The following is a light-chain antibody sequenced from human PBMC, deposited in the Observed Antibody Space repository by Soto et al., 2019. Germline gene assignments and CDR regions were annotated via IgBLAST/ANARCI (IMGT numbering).Light chain of an antibody. J-gene: IGKJ2*01. CDR2: AAS. CDR1: QSVSSSY. V-gene: IGKV3-20*01. CDR3: QQYGSSYT. Sequence: DIVLTQSPGTLSLSPGARATLSCRASQSVSSSYLAWYQQKPGQAPRLLIYAASSRAAGIPDRFSGSGSGTDFTLTISRLEPEDFAVYYCQQYGSSYTFGQGTKVETK.